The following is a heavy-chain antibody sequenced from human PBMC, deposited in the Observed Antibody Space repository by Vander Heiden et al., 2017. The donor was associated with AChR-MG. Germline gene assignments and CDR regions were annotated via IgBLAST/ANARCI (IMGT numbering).Heavy chain of an antibody. J-gene: IGHJ6*02. Sequence: QVQLQQWGAGLLKPSETLSLTCAVYGGSFSGSHWSWIRQPPGKGLEWIGEINHSGSTNYNPSLKSRVTISVDTSKNQFSLKLSSVTAADTAVYYCARRRGRTAAGYYYYGMDVWGQGTTVTVSS. CDR3: ARRRGRTAAGYYYYGMDV. V-gene: IGHV4-34*01. D-gene: IGHD6-13*01. CDR1: GGSFSGSH. CDR2: INHSGST.